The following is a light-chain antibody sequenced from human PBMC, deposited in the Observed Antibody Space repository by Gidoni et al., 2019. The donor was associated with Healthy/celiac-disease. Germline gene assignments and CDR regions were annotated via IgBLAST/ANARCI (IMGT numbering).Light chain of an antibody. CDR3: QQYNNWLTWT. Sequence: EIVMTQHPATLSVSPGERATLSCRASQSVNSNLAWYQQKTGQAPRLLISGASNRATGSPARFSGSGSGTEFTLTISSLQSEDFAVYYCQQYNNWLTWTFGQGTKVEIK. CDR1: QSVNSN. J-gene: IGKJ1*01. CDR2: GAS. V-gene: IGKV3-15*01.